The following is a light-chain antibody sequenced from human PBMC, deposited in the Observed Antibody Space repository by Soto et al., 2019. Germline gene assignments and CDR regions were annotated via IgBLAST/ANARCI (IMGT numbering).Light chain of an antibody. V-gene: IGKV3-11*01. Sequence: EVVLTQSPGTLSLSPGERATLSCRVSQNVDIYLAWYQQKPGQAPRLLIYDASNRAPGIPARFSGSGSGTDFTLTISSLEPEDVAVYYCLQRRDWPPLTFGGGTKVEIK. CDR1: QNVDIY. CDR3: LQRRDWPPLT. J-gene: IGKJ4*01. CDR2: DAS.